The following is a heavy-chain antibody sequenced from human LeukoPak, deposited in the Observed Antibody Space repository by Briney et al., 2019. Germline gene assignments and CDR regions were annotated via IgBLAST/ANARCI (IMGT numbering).Heavy chain of an antibody. CDR1: GYTFTSYY. J-gene: IGHJ4*02. CDR3: ARDLSRGWLDY. Sequence: ASVKVSCKASGYTFTSYYMHWVRQAPGQGLEWMGIINPSGGSTSYAQKFQGRVTMTRDTSTSTVYMELSSLRSEVTAVYYCARDLSRGWLDYWGQGTLVTVSS. D-gene: IGHD6-19*01. V-gene: IGHV1-46*01. CDR2: INPSGGST.